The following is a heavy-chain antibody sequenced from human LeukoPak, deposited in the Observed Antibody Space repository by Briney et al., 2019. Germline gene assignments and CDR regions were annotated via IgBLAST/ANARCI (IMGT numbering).Heavy chain of an antibody. J-gene: IGHJ4*02. CDR1: GFTFSSYA. D-gene: IGHD2-2*01. CDR2: NSRSCGSK. V-gene: IGHV3-23*01. CDR3: AKCSGKTSCYRGLRH. Sequence: QPGGSLTLSCAASGFTFSSYAMIGVRQPPGKGLEGVSSNSRSCGSKYYADSVKGRFTISRDDSKTTLYLQMNSLRAEDTAVYYCAKCSGKTSCYRGLRHWGQGTLVTVSS.